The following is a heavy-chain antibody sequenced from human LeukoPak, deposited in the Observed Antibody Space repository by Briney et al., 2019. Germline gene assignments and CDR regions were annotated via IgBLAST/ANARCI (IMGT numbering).Heavy chain of an antibody. CDR1: GGSISSYY. Sequence: SETLSLTCTVSGGSISSYYWSWIRQPPGKGLEWIGYIYCSGSAIYSPSLKSRVTISVDTSKNQFSLRLSSVTAADTAVYYCARGPEWYYFDYWGQGTLVTVSS. CDR2: IYCSGSA. J-gene: IGHJ4*02. CDR3: ARGPEWYYFDY. V-gene: IGHV4-59*08. D-gene: IGHD3-3*01.